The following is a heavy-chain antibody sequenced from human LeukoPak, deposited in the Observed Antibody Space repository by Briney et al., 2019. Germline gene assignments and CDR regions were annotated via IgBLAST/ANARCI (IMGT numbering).Heavy chain of an antibody. CDR3: ARESIVGAYRNAFDI. CDR2: IRYDGSNK. D-gene: IGHD1-26*01. J-gene: IGHJ3*02. CDR1: GFTFSSYG. Sequence: GGSLRLSCAASGFTFSSYGMHWVRQAPGKGLEWVTFIRYDGSNKYYADSVKGRFTISRDNSKNTLYLQMNSLRAEDTAVYYCARESIVGAYRNAFDIWGQGTMVTVSS. V-gene: IGHV3-30*02.